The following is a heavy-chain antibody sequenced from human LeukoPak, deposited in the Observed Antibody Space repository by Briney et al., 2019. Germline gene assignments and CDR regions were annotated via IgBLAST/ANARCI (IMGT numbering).Heavy chain of an antibody. J-gene: IGHJ4*02. Sequence: GGSLRLSCAASGFTFSDYYMSWVRQAPGKGLEWVSVIYSGGSTYYADSVKGRFTISRDNSKNTLYLQMNSLRAEDTAVYYCAREYDSSGLYPAPVDYWGQGTLVTVSS. CDR2: IYSGGST. CDR3: AREYDSSGLYPAPVDY. CDR1: GFTFSDYY. V-gene: IGHV3-66*01. D-gene: IGHD3-22*01.